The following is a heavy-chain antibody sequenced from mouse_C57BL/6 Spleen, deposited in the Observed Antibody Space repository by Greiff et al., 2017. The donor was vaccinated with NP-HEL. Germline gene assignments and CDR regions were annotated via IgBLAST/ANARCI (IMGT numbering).Heavy chain of an antibody. CDR1: GYAFSSSW. CDR2: IYPGDGDT. Sequence: VQLQQSGPELVKPGASVKLSCMASGYAFSSSWMNWVKQRPGKGLEWIGRIYPGDGDTNYNGKFKGKATLTADKSSSTAYMQLSSLTSEDSAVYCCARYCSRWYFDGWGTGTTVTVSS. J-gene: IGHJ1*03. D-gene: IGHD1-1*01. CDR3: ARYCSRWYFDG. V-gene: IGHV1-82*01.